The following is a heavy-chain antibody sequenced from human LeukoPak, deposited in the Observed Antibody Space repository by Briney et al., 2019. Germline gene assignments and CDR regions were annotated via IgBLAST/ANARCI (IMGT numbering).Heavy chain of an antibody. D-gene: IGHD6-13*01. J-gene: IGHJ4*02. V-gene: IGHV4-39*01. CDR3: AKQPSIAAAGTGY. CDR2: IYYRGST. CDR1: GGSISSSHYF. Sequence: SETLSLTCTVSGGSISSSHYFWGWIRQPPRKGLEWVGSIYYRGSTYFNPSLKSRVTISVDTSKNQFSLKLSSVTAADTAVYYCAKQPSIAAAGTGYWGRGILVTVSS.